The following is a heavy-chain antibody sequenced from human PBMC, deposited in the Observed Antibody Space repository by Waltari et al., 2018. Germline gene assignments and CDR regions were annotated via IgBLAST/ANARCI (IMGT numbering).Heavy chain of an antibody. V-gene: IGHV1-69*05. CDR3: LLGYYDFWSGPDAFDI. CDR2: IIPILGTA. Sequence: VQLVQSGAEVQKPGSSANVSCAASGGTFSSYAISWVRTDPGQGIEWMGGIIPILGTANYAQKFQGRVTITTDESTSTAYMELSSLRSEDTAVYYCLLGYYDFWSGPDAFDIWGQGTMVTVSS. CDR1: GGTFSSYA. D-gene: IGHD3-3*01. J-gene: IGHJ3*02.